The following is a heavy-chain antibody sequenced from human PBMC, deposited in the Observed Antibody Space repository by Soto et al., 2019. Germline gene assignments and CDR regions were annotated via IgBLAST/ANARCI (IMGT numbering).Heavy chain of an antibody. CDR2: IIPIFGTA. D-gene: IGHD5-18*01. CDR3: VREPYSYGDYYYYYGMDV. J-gene: IGHJ6*02. Sequence: ASVKVSCKASGGTFSSYAISWVRQAPGRGLEWMGGIIPIFGTANYAQKFQGRVTITADESTSTAYMELSSLRSEDTAVYYCVREPYSYGDYYYYYGMDVWGQGTTVTVSS. CDR1: GGTFSSYA. V-gene: IGHV1-69*13.